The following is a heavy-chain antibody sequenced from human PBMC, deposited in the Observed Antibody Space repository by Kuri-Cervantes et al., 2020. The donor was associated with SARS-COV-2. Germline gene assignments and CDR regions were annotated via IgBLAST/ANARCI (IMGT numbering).Heavy chain of an antibody. J-gene: IGHJ6*03. CDR2: IRYDGSNK. D-gene: IGHD3-9*01. CDR1: GSTFSSYG. Sequence: GGSLRLSCAASGSTFSSYGMHWVRQAPGKGLEWVAFIRYDGSNKYYADSVKGRFTISRDNPKNTLYLQMNSLRAEDTAVYYCARGGYFDWLANLYYYYMDVWGKGTTVTVSS. V-gene: IGHV3-30*02. CDR3: ARGGYFDWLANLYYYYMDV.